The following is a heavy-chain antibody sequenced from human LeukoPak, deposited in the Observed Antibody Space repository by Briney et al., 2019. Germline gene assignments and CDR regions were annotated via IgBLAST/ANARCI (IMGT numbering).Heavy chain of an antibody. CDR3: AKGTDTTGRQNFDI. CDR1: VFSLTSYA. D-gene: IGHD2-8*02. Sequence: GSLRLSREASVFSLTSYAMHWVRQAPGQGLDWGGSITSSGLGTSSTAALSGRFTISRDNAKKVVFLQMKSLGRGDSALYSCAKGTDTTGRQNFDIWGQGTLVTVSS. CDR2: ITSSGLGT. J-gene: IGHJ1*01. V-gene: IGHV3-23*01.